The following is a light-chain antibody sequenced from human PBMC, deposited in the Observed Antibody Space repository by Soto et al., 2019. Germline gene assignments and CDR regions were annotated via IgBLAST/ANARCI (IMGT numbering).Light chain of an antibody. Sequence: EVVLTQSPATLSLSPGERATLSCRASQNVSIYLAWYQQKPGQVPRPLIYDATYRAAGIPPRFSGSGSGTDFTLTISSLEPEDFAVYYCQQRYSWPPLTFGGGTKVEIK. CDR3: QQRYSWPPLT. CDR2: DAT. V-gene: IGKV3-11*01. CDR1: QNVSIY. J-gene: IGKJ4*01.